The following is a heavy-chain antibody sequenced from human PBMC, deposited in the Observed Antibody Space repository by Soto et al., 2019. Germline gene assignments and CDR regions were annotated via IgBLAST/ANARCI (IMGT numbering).Heavy chain of an antibody. D-gene: IGHD3-10*01. Sequence: QVQLVQSGAEVKKPGSSVKVSCKASGGTFSSYAISWVRQAPGQGLEWMGGIIPIFGTANYAQKLQGRVRITADESTSTAYMELSSLRSEDTAVYYCARGRYYGSGKEGLYFDYWGQGTLVTVSS. CDR2: IIPIFGTA. CDR3: ARGRYYGSGKEGLYFDY. CDR1: GGTFSSYA. J-gene: IGHJ4*02. V-gene: IGHV1-69*01.